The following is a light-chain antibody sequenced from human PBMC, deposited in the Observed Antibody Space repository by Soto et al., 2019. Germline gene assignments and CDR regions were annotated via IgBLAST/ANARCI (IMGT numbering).Light chain of an antibody. CDR2: AAS. CDR3: QQSYSWGT. CDR1: QSISSY. Sequence: DIQMTQSPSSLSASVGDRVTITCRASQSISSYLNWYQQKPGKAPKLLIYAASSLQSGVPSRFSGSGSGTDFTLTISSLQPEDFATYYCQQSYSWGTVGPGTKVDIK. V-gene: IGKV1-39*01. J-gene: IGKJ3*01.